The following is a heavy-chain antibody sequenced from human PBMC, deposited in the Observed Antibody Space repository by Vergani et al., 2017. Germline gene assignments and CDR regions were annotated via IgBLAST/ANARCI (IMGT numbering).Heavy chain of an antibody. Sequence: EVQLVESGGGLVQPGGSLKLSCAASGFTFSGSAMHWVRQASGKGLEWVGRIRSKANSYATAYAASVKGRLTISRDDSKNTAYLQMNSLKTEDTAVYYCTLLTGTTPYPYYYGMDVWGQGTTVTVSS. V-gene: IGHV3-73*01. D-gene: IGHD1-7*01. CDR2: IRSKANSYAT. J-gene: IGHJ6*02. CDR3: TLLTGTTPYPYYYGMDV. CDR1: GFTFSGSA.